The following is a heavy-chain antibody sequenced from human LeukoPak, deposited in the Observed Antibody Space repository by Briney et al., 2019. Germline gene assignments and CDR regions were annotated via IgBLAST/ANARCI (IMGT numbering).Heavy chain of an antibody. D-gene: IGHD6-19*01. J-gene: IGHJ4*02. CDR1: GFTFSSYW. V-gene: IGHV3-74*01. CDR3: ARVSVAVAGAH. Sequence: GGSLRLSCAASGFTFSSYWMHWVRHAPGKGLVWVSRINSDGSSTSYADSVKGRFTISRDNAKNTLYLQMNSLRAEDTAVYYCARVSVAVAGAHWGQGTLVTVSS. CDR2: INSDGSST.